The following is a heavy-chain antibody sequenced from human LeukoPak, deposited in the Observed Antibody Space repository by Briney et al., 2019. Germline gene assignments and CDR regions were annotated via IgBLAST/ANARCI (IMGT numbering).Heavy chain of an antibody. V-gene: IGHV4-30-4*08. CDR2: IYYSGST. D-gene: IGHD5-12*01. CDR3: DRVAYSGSDRNYFDY. CDR1: GGSISSGDYY. Sequence: SETLSLTCTVSGGSISSGDYYWSWIRQPPGKGLEWIGYIYYSGSTYYNPSLKSRVTISVDTSKNQFSLKLSSVTAAATAVYYCDRVAYSGSDRNYFDYWGQGTLVTVSS. J-gene: IGHJ4*02.